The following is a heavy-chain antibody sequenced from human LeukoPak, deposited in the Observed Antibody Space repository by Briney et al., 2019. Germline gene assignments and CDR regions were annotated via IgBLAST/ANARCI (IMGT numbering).Heavy chain of an antibody. CDR2: IYTSGST. D-gene: IGHD4-23*01. CDR3: ARLRWSSPVGV. J-gene: IGHJ6*02. Sequence: SETLSPTCTVSGGSISSGSYSWSWIRQPAGKGLEWIGRIYTSGSTNYNPSLKSRVTISVDTSKNQFSLKLSSVTAADTAVYYCARLRWSSPVGVWGQGTTVTVSS. V-gene: IGHV4-61*02. CDR1: GGSISSGSYS.